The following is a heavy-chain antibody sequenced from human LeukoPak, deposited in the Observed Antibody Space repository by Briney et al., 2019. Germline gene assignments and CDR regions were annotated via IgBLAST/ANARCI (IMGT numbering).Heavy chain of an antibody. CDR2: ISDSGGTT. CDR1: GFTFSGYE. Sequence: GGSLRLSCAASGFTFSGYEMNWVRQAPGKGLEWVSYISDSGGTTNYADSVRGRFTISRDNAKNSLYLQMNSLRAEDTAVYYCGRYFTTWRLFGYLGQGNLVTVSS. D-gene: IGHD1-14*01. J-gene: IGHJ4*02. V-gene: IGHV3-48*03. CDR3: GRYFTTWRLFGY.